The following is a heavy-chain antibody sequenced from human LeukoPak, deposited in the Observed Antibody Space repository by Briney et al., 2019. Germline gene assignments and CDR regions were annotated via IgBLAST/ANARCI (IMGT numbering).Heavy chain of an antibody. CDR3: ARDKVVGATHFDY. CDR2: ISGSGNRT. V-gene: IGHV3-23*01. CDR1: GFTFSSFG. D-gene: IGHD1-26*01. Sequence: GGTLRLSCAASGFTFSSFGMNWVRQAPGKGLEWVSAISGSGNRTFYADSVKGRFAISRDNAKNSLSLQMNSLRAEDTAVYYCARDKVVGATHFDYWGQGTLVTVSS. J-gene: IGHJ4*02.